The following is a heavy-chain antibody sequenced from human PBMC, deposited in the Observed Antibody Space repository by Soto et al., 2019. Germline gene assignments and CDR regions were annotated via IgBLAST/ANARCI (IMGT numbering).Heavy chain of an antibody. D-gene: IGHD6-13*01. CDR2: MNPNSGNT. Sequence: QVQLVQSGAEVKKPGASVKVSCKASGYTFTSYDINWVRQATGQGLEWMGWMNPNSGNTGDAQKFQGRVTMTRNTSISTAYMELSSLRSEDTAVYYCARRGYSSSWYYYYYYGMDVGGQGTTVTVSS. CDR3: ARRGYSSSWYYYYYYGMDV. CDR1: GYTFTSYD. V-gene: IGHV1-8*01. J-gene: IGHJ6*02.